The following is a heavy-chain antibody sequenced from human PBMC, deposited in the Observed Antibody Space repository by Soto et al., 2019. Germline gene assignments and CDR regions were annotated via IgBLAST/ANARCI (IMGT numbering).Heavy chain of an antibody. D-gene: IGHD3-22*01. V-gene: IGHV3-48*02. Sequence: EVQLVESGGGLVQPGGSLRLSCAASGFTFSSYSMKWVRQAPGKGLEWVSYISSSTSTIYYADSVKGRFTVSRDNANNSLFLQMNSLRDEDTAVYYCARDSDYFDSSGYFHWYFDLWGRGTLVTVSS. J-gene: IGHJ2*01. CDR3: ARDSDYFDSSGYFHWYFDL. CDR1: GFTFSSYS. CDR2: ISSSTSTI.